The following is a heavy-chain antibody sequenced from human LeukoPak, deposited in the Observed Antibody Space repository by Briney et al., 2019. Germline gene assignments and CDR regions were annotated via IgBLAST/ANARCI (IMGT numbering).Heavy chain of an antibody. CDR1: GFTFSRNW. V-gene: IGHV3-74*01. CDR3: ARSREAPHSP. D-gene: IGHD1-26*01. CDR2: INTDGSST. J-gene: IGHJ5*02. Sequence: PGGSLRLSCAGSGFTFSRNWMHWVRQAPGKGPVRVSRINTDGSSTSYADSVKGRFTISRDNAKNTLYLQMNSLRAGDTAVYYCARSREAPHSPWGQGTLVTVSS.